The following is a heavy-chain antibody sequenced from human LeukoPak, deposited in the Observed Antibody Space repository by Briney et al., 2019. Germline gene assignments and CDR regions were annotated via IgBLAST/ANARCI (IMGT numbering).Heavy chain of an antibody. CDR2: IKQDGSEK. D-gene: IGHD5-12*01. CDR3: AREEVATILYLYYYYGMDV. V-gene: IGHV3-7*01. J-gene: IGHJ6*02. CDR1: GFTLSSYW. Sequence: GGSLRLSCAASGFTLSSYWMSWVRQAPGKGLEWVANIKQDGSEKYYVDSVKGRFTISRDNAKNSLYLQMNSLRAEDTAVYYCAREEVATILYLYYYYGMDVWGQGTTVTVSS.